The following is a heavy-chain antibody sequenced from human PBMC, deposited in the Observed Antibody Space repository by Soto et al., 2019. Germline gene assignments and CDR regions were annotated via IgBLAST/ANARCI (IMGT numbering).Heavy chain of an antibody. V-gene: IGHV1-69*12. D-gene: IGHD1-26*01. CDR1: GGTFSSYA. J-gene: IGHJ4*02. Sequence: QVQLVQSGAEVKKPGSSVKVSCKASGGTFSSYAISWVRQAPGQGLEWMGGIIPIFGTANYAQKFQGRVMXXAXEFXSTAYMELSSLRSEDTAVYYCARARWYSGARTFDYWGQGTLVTVSS. CDR2: IIPIFGTA. CDR3: ARARWYSGARTFDY.